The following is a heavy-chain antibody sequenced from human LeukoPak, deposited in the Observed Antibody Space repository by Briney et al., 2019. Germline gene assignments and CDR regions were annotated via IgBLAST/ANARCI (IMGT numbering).Heavy chain of an antibody. CDR1: GYTFTSYG. Sequence: GASVKVSCKASGYTFTSYGISWVRQAPGQGLEWMGWISAYNGNTNYAQKLQGRVTMTTDTSTSTAYMELRSLRSDDTAVYYCAGESLGRDYYYYYMDVWGKGTTVTVSS. V-gene: IGHV1-18*01. D-gene: IGHD1-26*01. J-gene: IGHJ6*03. CDR2: ISAYNGNT. CDR3: AGESLGRDYYYYYMDV.